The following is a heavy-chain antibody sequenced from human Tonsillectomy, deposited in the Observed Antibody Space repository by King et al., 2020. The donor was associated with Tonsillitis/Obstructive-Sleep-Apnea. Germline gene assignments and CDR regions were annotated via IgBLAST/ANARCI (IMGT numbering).Heavy chain of an antibody. D-gene: IGHD6-6*01. CDR3: AKETGSSSGYMDV. CDR2: LSGSGST. CDR1: GFTFSNYA. Sequence: VQLVESGGGLVQPGGSLRLSCAASGFTFSNYAMSWVRQAPGKGLEGVSSLSGSGSTYNADSVKGRFTISRDNSKNTLYLQMNSLRDEDTAVYYCAKETGSSSGYMDVWGKGTTVTVSS. J-gene: IGHJ6*03. V-gene: IGHV3-23*04.